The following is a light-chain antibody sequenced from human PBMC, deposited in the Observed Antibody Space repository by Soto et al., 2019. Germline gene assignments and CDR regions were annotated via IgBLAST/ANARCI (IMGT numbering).Light chain of an antibody. CDR3: QQSYSPPWT. J-gene: IGKJ1*01. CDR1: QTISNY. CDR2: TAS. V-gene: IGKV1-39*01. Sequence: DIQMTQSPSSLSASIGDRATITCRASQTISNYLNWYQQKSGRAPNVLISTASTLQSGVPPRFSGSASGADFTLTISSLQPEDLATYYCQQSYSPPWTFGQGTKVDIK.